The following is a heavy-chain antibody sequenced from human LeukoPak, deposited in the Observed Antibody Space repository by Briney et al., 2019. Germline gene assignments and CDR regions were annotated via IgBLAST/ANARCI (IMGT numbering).Heavy chain of an antibody. D-gene: IGHD6-19*01. V-gene: IGHV3-23*01. CDR1: GFTFSRYA. J-gene: IGHJ4*02. CDR3: TKGQQWLVRGNYFDY. CDR2: ISGSGGST. Sequence: GGSLRLSCAASGFTFSRYAMSWVRQAPGKGLEWVSAISGSGGSTYYADSVKGRFTISRDNSKNTLYLQMNSLRAEDTAVYYCTKGQQWLVRGNYFDYWGQGTLVTVSS.